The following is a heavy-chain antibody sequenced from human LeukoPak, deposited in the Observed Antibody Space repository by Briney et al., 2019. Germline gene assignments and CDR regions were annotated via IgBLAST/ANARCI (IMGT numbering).Heavy chain of an antibody. CDR2: ISYDGSNK. V-gene: IGHV3-30*04. D-gene: IGHD5-24*01. CDR3: ARDRDGYNSF. J-gene: IGHJ4*02. CDR1: GFTFSSYA. Sequence: GGSLRLSCAASGFTFSSYAMHWVRQAPGKGLEWVAVISYDGSNKYYADSVKGRFTISRDNSKNTLYLQMNSLRAEDTAGYYCARDRDGYNSFWGQGTLVTVSS.